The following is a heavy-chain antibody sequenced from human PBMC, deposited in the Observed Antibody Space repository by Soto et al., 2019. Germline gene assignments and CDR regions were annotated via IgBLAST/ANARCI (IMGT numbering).Heavy chain of an antibody. J-gene: IGHJ6*02. CDR3: ARDRGQLWLPYYYYGMDV. V-gene: IGHV1-18*01. CDR2: ISAYNGNT. D-gene: IGHD5-18*01. CDR1: GYTFTSYG. Sequence: ASVKVSCKASGYTFTSYGISWVRQAPGQGLEWMGWISAYNGNTNYAQKLQGRVTMTTDTSTSTAYMELRSLRSDDTAVYYCARDRGQLWLPYYYYGMDVWGQGTTVTVSS.